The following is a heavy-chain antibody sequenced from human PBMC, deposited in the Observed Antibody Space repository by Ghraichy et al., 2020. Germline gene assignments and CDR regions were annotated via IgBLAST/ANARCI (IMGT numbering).Heavy chain of an antibody. CDR2: ISGSGGST. D-gene: IGHD2-15*01. CDR1: GFTFSSYA. CDR3: ANSGYCSGGSCQIYYYYYGMDV. J-gene: IGHJ6*02. Sequence: GGSLRLSCAASGFTFSSYAMSWVRQAPGKGLEWVSAISGSGGSTYYADSVKGRFTISRDNSKNTLYLQMNSLRAEDTAVYYCANSGYCSGGSCQIYYYYYGMDVWGQGTTVTVSS. V-gene: IGHV3-23*01.